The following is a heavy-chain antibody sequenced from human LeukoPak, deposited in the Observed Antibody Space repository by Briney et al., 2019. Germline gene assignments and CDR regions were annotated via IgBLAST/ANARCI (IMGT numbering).Heavy chain of an antibody. CDR1: GFTFSSYG. CDR3: ARDRLHYGEYEKTFDY. CDR2: ISSSGSTI. V-gene: IGHV3-48*01. Sequence: PGGSLRLSCAASGFTFSSYGMNWVRQAPGKGLEWVSYISSSGSTIYYADSVKGRFTISRDNAKKSLYLQMNSLRAEDSAVYYCARDRLHYGEYEKTFDYWGQGTLVTVSS. D-gene: IGHD4-17*01. J-gene: IGHJ4*02.